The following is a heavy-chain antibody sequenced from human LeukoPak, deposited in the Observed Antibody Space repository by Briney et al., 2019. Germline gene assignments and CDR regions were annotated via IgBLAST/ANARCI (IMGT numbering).Heavy chain of an antibody. CDR2: ITGSGGST. D-gene: IGHD3-22*01. J-gene: IGHJ4*01. V-gene: IGHV3-23*01. CDR3: AKEVHDSSGFSADY. Sequence: PGGSLRLSCAASGFTFSSYAMSWVRQAPGKGLEWVSAITGSGGSTYYADSVKGRFTISRDNSKNTLYLQMNSLRAEDTAVYYCAKEVHDSSGFSADYWGQGTLVTVSS. CDR1: GFTFSSYA.